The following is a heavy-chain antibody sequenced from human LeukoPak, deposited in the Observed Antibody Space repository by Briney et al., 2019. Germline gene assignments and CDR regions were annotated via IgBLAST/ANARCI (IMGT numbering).Heavy chain of an antibody. CDR2: ISRISHYI. J-gene: IGHJ4*02. V-gene: IGHV3-21*01. CDR1: GFTFGSYS. D-gene: IGHD3-16*01. CDR3: ARDLSWGTPGGFYY. Sequence: PGGSLRLSCAASGFTFGSYSMSWVRQAPGKGLEWVSTISRISHYIYYADSVKGRFTISRDNAKNSMYLQMNSLRAEDTGVYYCARDLSWGTPGGFYYWGQGALVTVSS.